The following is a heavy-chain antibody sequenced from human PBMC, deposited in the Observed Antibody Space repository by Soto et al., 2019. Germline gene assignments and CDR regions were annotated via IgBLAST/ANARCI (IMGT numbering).Heavy chain of an antibody. CDR1: GYTFTSYY. V-gene: IGHV1-46*03. CDR3: ARDGIGSIAVAGVFDY. CDR2: INPSGGST. J-gene: IGHJ4*02. D-gene: IGHD6-19*01. Sequence: ASVKVSCKASGYTFTSYYMHWVRQAPGQGLEWMGIINPSGGSTSYAQKFQGRVTMTRDTSTSTVYMELSSLRSEDTAVYYCARDGIGSIAVAGVFDYWGQGTLVTVSS.